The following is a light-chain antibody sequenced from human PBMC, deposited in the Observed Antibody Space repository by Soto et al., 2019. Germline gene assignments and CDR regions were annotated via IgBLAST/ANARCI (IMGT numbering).Light chain of an antibody. CDR3: HQYNSYSPWT. Sequence: DIVMTQSPDSLAVSLGERATINCKSSQSVLYSSNNKNYLAWYQQKPGQPPKALIYWASTRESGVPDRFSGSGSGTAFTLTISSLQPDDFATYYCHQYNSYSPWTFGQGTKVDIK. V-gene: IGKV4-1*01. CDR2: WAS. CDR1: QSVLYSSNNKNY. J-gene: IGKJ1*01.